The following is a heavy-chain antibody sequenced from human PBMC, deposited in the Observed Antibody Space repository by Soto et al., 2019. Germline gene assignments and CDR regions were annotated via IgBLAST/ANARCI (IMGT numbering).Heavy chain of an antibody. D-gene: IGHD1-26*01. CDR3: AKDRYSGSYSDFDY. CDR1: GFTFSSYG. Sequence: PGGSLRLSCAASGFTFSSYGMHWARQAPGKGLEWVAVISYDGSNKYYADSVKGRFTISRDNSKNTLYLQMNSLRAEDTAVYYCAKDRYSGSYSDFDYWGQGTLVTAPQ. CDR2: ISYDGSNK. J-gene: IGHJ4*02. V-gene: IGHV3-30*18.